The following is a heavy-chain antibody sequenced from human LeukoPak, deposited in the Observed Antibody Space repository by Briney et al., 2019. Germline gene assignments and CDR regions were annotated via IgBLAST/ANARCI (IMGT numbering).Heavy chain of an antibody. CDR3: AREGRLHIPYFDN. Sequence: SETLSLTCTVSGGSISSYYWSWIRQPPGKGLEWIGYIYYSGSTNYNPSLKSRVTISVDTSKNQFSLKLSSVTAADTAVYYCAREGRLHIPYFDNWGQGTLVTVSS. V-gene: IGHV4-59*01. CDR1: GGSISSYY. D-gene: IGHD4-11*01. J-gene: IGHJ4*02. CDR2: IYYSGST.